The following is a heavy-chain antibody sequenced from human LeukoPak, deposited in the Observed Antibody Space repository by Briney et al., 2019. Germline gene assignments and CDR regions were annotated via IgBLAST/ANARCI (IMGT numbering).Heavy chain of an antibody. Sequence: GGSLRLSCAASGFTVSNYAMSWVRQAAGGGLGWVSAISGSGGSTYYADSVEGRFTTSRDNSRNTLYLQKNSLRGEDTAVYYCAGPSVRGKDWYFDLWGRGTLITVSS. D-gene: IGHD3-10*01. CDR2: ISGSGGST. CDR3: AGPSVRGKDWYFDL. CDR1: GFTVSNYA. V-gene: IGHV3-23*01. J-gene: IGHJ2*01.